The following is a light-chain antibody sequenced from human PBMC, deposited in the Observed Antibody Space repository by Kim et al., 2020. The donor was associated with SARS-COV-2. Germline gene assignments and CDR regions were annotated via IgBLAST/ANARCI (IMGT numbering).Light chain of an antibody. Sequence: EIVLTQSPATLSLSPGNRATLSCRASQSVSIYLAWYHQKPRQAPRLLLYGASNSATGIPARFSGSGSGKVFATTISSLEAEDAAVYYWQQGITGPWTFGQGTKVDIK. V-gene: IGKV3-11*01. J-gene: IGKJ1*01. CDR1: QSVSIY. CDR3: QQGITGPWT. CDR2: GAS.